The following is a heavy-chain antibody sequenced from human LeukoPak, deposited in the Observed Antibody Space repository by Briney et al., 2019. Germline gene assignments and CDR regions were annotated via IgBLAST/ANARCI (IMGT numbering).Heavy chain of an antibody. Sequence: GGSLRLSCAASGFTFSSHTMNWVRQAPGKGLEWVSSISSSNSYIYYADSVKGRFTISRDSAKNSLYLQMNSLRAADTAVYYCARGPVTAYYYFDYWGQGTLVTVSS. CDR1: GFTFSSHT. V-gene: IGHV3-21*01. D-gene: IGHD2-21*02. CDR2: ISSSNSYI. J-gene: IGHJ4*02. CDR3: ARGPVTAYYYFDY.